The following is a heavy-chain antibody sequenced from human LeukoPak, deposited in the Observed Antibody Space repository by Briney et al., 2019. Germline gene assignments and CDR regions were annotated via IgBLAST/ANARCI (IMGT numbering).Heavy chain of an antibody. D-gene: IGHD4-17*01. V-gene: IGHV4-34*01. J-gene: IGHJ4*02. CDR2: INHGGST. Sequence: PSETLSLTCTVYGGSFSGYSWSWVRQPPGKGLEWIGEINHGGSTNYNPSLKGRVTISLDTSKSQFSLELSSVTAADTAVHYCARASTTVPNLLDYWGQGTLVTVSS. CDR1: GGSFSGYS. CDR3: ARASTTVPNLLDY.